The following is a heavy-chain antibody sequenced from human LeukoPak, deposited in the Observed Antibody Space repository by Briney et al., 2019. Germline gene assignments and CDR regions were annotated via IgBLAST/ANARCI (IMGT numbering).Heavy chain of an antibody. D-gene: IGHD5-18*01. Sequence: PSETLSLTCTVSGGSISSYYWSWIRHPPGKGLEWIGYIYYSGSTNYNPSLKSRVTISVDTSKNQFSLKLSSVTAADTAVYYCARGGGRYSYGPFDYWGQGTLVTVSS. V-gene: IGHV4-59*08. J-gene: IGHJ4*02. CDR3: ARGGGRYSYGPFDY. CDR1: GGSISSYY. CDR2: IYYSGST.